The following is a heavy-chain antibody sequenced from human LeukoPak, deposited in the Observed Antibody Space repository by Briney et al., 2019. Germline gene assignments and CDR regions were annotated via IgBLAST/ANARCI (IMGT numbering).Heavy chain of an antibody. D-gene: IGHD2-2*01. Sequence: PSETLSLTCTVSGGSISSYYWSWIRQPAGKGLEWIGRIYTSGSTNYNPSLKSRVTMSVDTSKSQFSLKLSSVTAADTAVYYCARTPKDIVVVPAAPGYFDYWGQGTLVTVSS. CDR3: ARTPKDIVVVPAAPGYFDY. J-gene: IGHJ4*02. CDR2: IYTSGST. CDR1: GGSISSYY. V-gene: IGHV4-4*07.